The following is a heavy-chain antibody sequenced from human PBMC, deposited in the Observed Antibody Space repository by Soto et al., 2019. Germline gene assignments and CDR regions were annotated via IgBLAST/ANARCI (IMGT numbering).Heavy chain of an antibody. J-gene: IGHJ6*02. D-gene: IGHD5-18*01. V-gene: IGHV4-30-4*01. Sequence: QVQLQESGPGLVKPSQTLSLTCTVSGGSISSGDYYWSWIRQPPGKGLEWIGYIYYSGSTYYNPSLXSXVXIXXDTPKNQFSLKLSSVTAADTAVYYCARASPVVTDVWGQGTTVTVSS. CDR1: GGSISSGDYY. CDR2: IYYSGST. CDR3: ARASPVVTDV.